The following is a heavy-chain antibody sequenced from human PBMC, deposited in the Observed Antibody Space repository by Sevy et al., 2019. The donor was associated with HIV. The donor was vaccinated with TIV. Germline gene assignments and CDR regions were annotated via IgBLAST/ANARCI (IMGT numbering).Heavy chain of an antibody. D-gene: IGHD4-17*01. Sequence: SETLSLTCIVSGGSIRDYYWSWIRQSPGKGLEWLGWIYYTGSANYNPSLMSRITLLIDTPRNEFSLKLSSVTAADTAVYFCARDGRLREGAVFADYGGFENYGLDIWGQGTTVTVSS. CDR3: ARDGRLREGAVFADYGGFENYGLDI. CDR2: IYYTGSA. CDR1: GGSIRDYY. J-gene: IGHJ6*02. V-gene: IGHV4-59*01.